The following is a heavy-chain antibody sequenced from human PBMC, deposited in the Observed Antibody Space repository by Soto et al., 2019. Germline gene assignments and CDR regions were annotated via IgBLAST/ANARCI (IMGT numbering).Heavy chain of an antibody. D-gene: IGHD3-22*01. V-gene: IGHV1-18*01. CDR1: GYTFTSYG. J-gene: IGHJ4*02. CDR3: ARDKPPYYYDSSSYSYLLDY. Sequence: QVQLVQSGAEVKKPGASVKVSCKASGYTFTSYGISWVRQAPGQGLEWMGWISAYNGNTNYAQKLQGRVTMTTDTSTSTDYMELRSLRSDDTAVYYCARDKPPYYYDSSSYSYLLDYWGQGTLVTVSS. CDR2: ISAYNGNT.